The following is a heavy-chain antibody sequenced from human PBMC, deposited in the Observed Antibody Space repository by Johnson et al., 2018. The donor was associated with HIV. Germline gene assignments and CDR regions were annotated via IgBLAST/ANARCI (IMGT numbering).Heavy chain of an antibody. D-gene: IGHD6-6*01. J-gene: IGHJ3*02. CDR2: ISYDGSNK. Sequence: QVQLVESGGGLVQPGGSLRLSCAASGFTVSSNYMSWVRQAPGKGLEWVAVISYDGSNKYYAESLKGRITISRDNSKNTLYLQMNSLRAEDTAVYYCAKAVAARPQGNDGAFDIWGQGTMVTVSS. V-gene: IGHV3-30*18. CDR1: GFTVSSNY. CDR3: AKAVAARPQGNDGAFDI.